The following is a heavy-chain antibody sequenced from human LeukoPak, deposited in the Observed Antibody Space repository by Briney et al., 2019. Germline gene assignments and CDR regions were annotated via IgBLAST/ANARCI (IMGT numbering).Heavy chain of an antibody. CDR1: GGTFSSYA. CDR2: LIPIFGTE. CDR3: ARDREGYFDY. J-gene: IGHJ4*02. V-gene: IGHV1-69*05. D-gene: IGHD1-26*01. Sequence: SVKVFCKASGGTFSSYAIRRVRQAPGQGLEWMRGLIPIFGTENYAHKFQGRVTITTDESTSTAYMELSSLRSEDTAVYYCARDREGYFDYWGQGTLATDSS.